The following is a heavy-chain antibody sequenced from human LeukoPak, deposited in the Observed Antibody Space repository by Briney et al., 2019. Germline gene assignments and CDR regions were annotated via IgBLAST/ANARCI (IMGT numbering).Heavy chain of an antibody. CDR2: ISWDGGYT. V-gene: IGHV3-43*01. CDR3: AKDSRGGSRYCMDV. D-gene: IGHD3-10*01. J-gene: IGHJ6*03. CDR1: GFSFGDYN. Sequence: GGSLRLSCAASGFSFGDYNRHWVRQAPGRGLEWVSLISWDGGYTYYADSVKGRFTITRDNSKNSLYLQMNSLRTEDTAFYYCAKDSRGGSRYCMDVWGKGTTVTVSS.